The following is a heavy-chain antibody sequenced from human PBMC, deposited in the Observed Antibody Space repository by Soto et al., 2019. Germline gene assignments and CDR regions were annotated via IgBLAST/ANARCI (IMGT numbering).Heavy chain of an antibody. CDR3: ARFYGDYYNWFDP. CDR2: IYHSGST. CDR1: GDSISSGGCS. Sequence: QLQLQESGSGLVKPSQTLSLTCAVSGDSISSGGCSWSWIRQPPGKGLEWIGYIYHSGSTYYNPSLKSRVTISVDRSKNQFSLKLSSVTAADTAVYYCARFYGDYYNWFDPWGQGTLVTVSS. J-gene: IGHJ5*02. V-gene: IGHV4-30-2*01. D-gene: IGHD4-17*01.